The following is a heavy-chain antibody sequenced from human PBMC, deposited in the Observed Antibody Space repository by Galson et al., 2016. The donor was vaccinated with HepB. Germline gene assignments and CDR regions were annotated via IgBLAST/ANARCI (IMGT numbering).Heavy chain of an antibody. D-gene: IGHD3-22*01. CDR1: GFSLSTIGMG. CDR2: YYWDDDR. V-gene: IGHV2-5*02. J-gene: IGHJ6*02. CDR3: ARSRRLRVGYYVMDV. Sequence: PALVKPTQTLTLTCTFSGFSLSTIGMGVGWIRQPPGKALEWLALYYWDDDRSYSPSLEWRLSITKDTSKSQVVLTMTNMDPVDTATYYCARSRRLRVGYYVMDVWGQGTTVTVSS.